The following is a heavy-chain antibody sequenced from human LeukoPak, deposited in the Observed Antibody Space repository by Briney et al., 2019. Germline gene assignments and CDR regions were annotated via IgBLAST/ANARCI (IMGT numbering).Heavy chain of an antibody. D-gene: IGHD3-22*01. Sequence: ASVTVSCKASGYTFTSYYMHWVRQAPGQGLEWMGIINPSGGSTSYAQKFQGRVTMTRDTSTSTVYMELSSLRSEDTAVYYCARDGDSSGSWAPEGFDYWGQGTLVTVSS. CDR2: INPSGGST. J-gene: IGHJ4*02. CDR3: ARDGDSSGSWAPEGFDY. CDR1: GYTFTSYY. V-gene: IGHV1-46*01.